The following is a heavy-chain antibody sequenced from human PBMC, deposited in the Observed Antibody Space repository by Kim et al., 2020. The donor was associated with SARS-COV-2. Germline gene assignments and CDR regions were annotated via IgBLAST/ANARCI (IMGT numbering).Heavy chain of an antibody. CDR3: AKAYSSSWYGVVSGGHFDY. J-gene: IGHJ4*02. V-gene: IGHV3-23*01. CDR2: ISGSGGST. CDR1: GFTFSSYA. D-gene: IGHD6-13*01. Sequence: GGSLRLSCAASGFTFSSYAMSWVRQAPGKGLEWVSAISGSGGSTYYADSVKGRFTISRDNSKNTLYLQMNSLRDEDTAVYYCAKAYSSSWYGVVSGGHFDYWGQGTLVTVSS.